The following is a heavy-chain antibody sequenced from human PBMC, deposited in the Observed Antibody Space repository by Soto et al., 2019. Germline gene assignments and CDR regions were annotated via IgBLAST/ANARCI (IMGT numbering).Heavy chain of an antibody. J-gene: IGHJ4*02. D-gene: IGHD2-15*01. CDR3: ARDHVGGYCSGGSCDPGDY. Sequence: GGSLRLSCAASGFTFRNYYMTWMRETPGKGLEWISTITSSGGSTYYAASVKGRVTISRDNSKNTLYLQMNSLRAEDTAVYYCARDHVGGYCSGGSCDPGDYWGQGTMGTVYS. V-gene: IGHV3-11*04. CDR1: GFTFRNYY. CDR2: ITSSGGST.